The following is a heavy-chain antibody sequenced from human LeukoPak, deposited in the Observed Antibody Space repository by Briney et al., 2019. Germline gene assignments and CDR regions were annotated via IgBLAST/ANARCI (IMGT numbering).Heavy chain of an antibody. J-gene: IGHJ4*02. CDR1: GFTFGDYA. CDR3: TRDQTPYY. V-gene: IGHV3-49*04. CDR2: IRSNLYGGTP. Sequence: PGGSLSLSCTASGFTFGDYAMTWVRQAPGKGLEWVGFIRSNLYGGTPEYAASVKGRFTISRDDSNSIAYLEMDSLKTDDTAVYYCTRDQTPYYWGQGTLVTVSS.